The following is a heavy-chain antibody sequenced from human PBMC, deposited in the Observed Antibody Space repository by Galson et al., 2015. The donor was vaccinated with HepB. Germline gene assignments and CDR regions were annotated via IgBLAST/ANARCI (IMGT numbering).Heavy chain of an antibody. CDR1: GFTFSGYW. Sequence: SLRLSCAASGFTFSGYWMTWVRQAPGKGLEWVANVYPDGSVKYYMDSVKGRFTISRDNSKNTLYLQMNSLRAEDTAVYYCAKARGLRYGEFDPWGQGTLVTVSS. CDR3: AKARGLRYGEFDP. J-gene: IGHJ5*02. V-gene: IGHV3-7*03. CDR2: VYPDGSVK. D-gene: IGHD3-9*01.